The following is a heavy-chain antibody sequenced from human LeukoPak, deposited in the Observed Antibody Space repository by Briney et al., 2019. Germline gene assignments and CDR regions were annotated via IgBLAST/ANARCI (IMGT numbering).Heavy chain of an antibody. Sequence: LGGTLRLSCAASGFTFSSYAMSWVRQAPGKGLEWVSAISGRGGSTYYADSVKGRFTISRDNSKNTLYLQMNSLRAEDTAVYYCAKRRSRGSFDYWGQGTLVTVSS. CDR3: AKRRSRGSFDY. J-gene: IGHJ4*02. V-gene: IGHV3-23*01. CDR2: ISGRGGST. CDR1: GFTFSSYA.